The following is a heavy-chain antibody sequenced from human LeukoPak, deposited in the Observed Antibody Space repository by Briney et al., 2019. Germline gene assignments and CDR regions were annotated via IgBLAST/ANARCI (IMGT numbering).Heavy chain of an antibody. CDR1: GGSLSSSDHY. CDR3: ARGDSSSWSFKI. CDR2: IYYSGST. J-gene: IGHJ4*02. V-gene: IGHV4-30-4*01. D-gene: IGHD6-13*01. Sequence: PSETLSLTCTVSGGSLSSSDHYWSWIRQPPGKGLELIAYIYYSGSTYYNPSLKSRVSISVDTSKNQFSLKLSSVTAADTAVYYCARGDSSSWSFKIWGQGTLVTVSS.